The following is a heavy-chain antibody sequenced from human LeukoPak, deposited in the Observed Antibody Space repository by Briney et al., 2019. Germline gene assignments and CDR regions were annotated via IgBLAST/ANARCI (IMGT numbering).Heavy chain of an antibody. Sequence: PSQTLSLTCTVSGGSISSGSYYWSWIRQPAGKGLEWIGRIYTSGSTNYNPSLKSRVTISVDTSKNQFSLKLSSVTAADTAVYYCARATPMATISNWFDPWGQGTLVTVSS. V-gene: IGHV4-61*02. D-gene: IGHD5-24*01. CDR2: IYTSGST. CDR3: ARATPMATISNWFDP. CDR1: GGSISSGSYY. J-gene: IGHJ5*02.